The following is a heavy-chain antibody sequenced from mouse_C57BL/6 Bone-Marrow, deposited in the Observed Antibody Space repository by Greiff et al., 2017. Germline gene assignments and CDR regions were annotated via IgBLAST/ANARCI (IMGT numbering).Heavy chain of an antibody. CDR1: GYTFTSYW. CDR3: GRLGGSSSYYAMDY. D-gene: IGHD1-1*01. Sequence: VQLQQSGAELANPGASVKLSCKASGYTFTSYWMHWVKQRPGQGLEWIGYIIPSSGSTKYNQKFKDKSTLTADKSSSTAYMQLSRLTYEDSAVYYCGRLGGSSSYYAMDYWGQGTSVTVSS. J-gene: IGHJ4*01. V-gene: IGHV1-7*01. CDR2: IIPSSGST.